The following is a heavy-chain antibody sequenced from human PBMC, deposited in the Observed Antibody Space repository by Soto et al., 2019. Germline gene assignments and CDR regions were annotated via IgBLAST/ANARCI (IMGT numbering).Heavy chain of an antibody. CDR1: GFTFRSFT. V-gene: IGHV3-21*01. CDR2: ISSNSAYI. CDR3: TRDASRDSSSRGWFDP. J-gene: IGHJ5*02. D-gene: IGHD6-13*01. Sequence: GGSLRLSCAASGFTFRSFTMNWVRQAPGKGLEWVSTISSNSAYIYYTDALRGRFTISRDNAKNSLHLQMNSLRAEDTAVYYCTRDASRDSSSRGWFDPWGLATLVTV.